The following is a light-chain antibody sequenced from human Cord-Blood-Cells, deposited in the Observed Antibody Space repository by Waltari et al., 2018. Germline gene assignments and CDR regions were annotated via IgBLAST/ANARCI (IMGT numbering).Light chain of an antibody. Sequence: EIVMTQSPATLSVSPGERATLSCRASQSVSSNLARYQQKPGQAPRLLIYGASTRATGIPARFSGSGSGTEFTLTISSLQSEDFAVYYCQQYNNWPVFGGGTKVEIK. V-gene: IGKV3-15*01. CDR1: QSVSSN. CDR2: GAS. CDR3: QQYNNWPV. J-gene: IGKJ4*01.